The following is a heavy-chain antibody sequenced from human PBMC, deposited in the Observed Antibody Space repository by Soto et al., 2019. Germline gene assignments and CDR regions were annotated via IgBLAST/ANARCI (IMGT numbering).Heavy chain of an antibody. CDR2: IKSKTDGGTR. CDR1: GFTFSNAW. CDR3: TYLHYDILSGSIWHYFDY. J-gene: IGHJ4*02. V-gene: IGHV3-15*01. Sequence: PGGALRLSCAAYGFTFSNAWMRWVLHAPGKGLEWVGRIKSKTDGGTRDYAAPVKGRFTISRDDSKNTLFLQMNSLKTEDTAIYYCTYLHYDILSGSIWHYFDYWGQGALVHVSS. D-gene: IGHD3-9*01.